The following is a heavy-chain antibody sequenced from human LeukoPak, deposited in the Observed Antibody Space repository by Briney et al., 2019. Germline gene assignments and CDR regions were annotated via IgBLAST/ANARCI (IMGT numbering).Heavy chain of an antibody. J-gene: IGHJ4*01. Sequence: SETLSLTCAVYGGSFSGYYWSWIRQPPGKGLEWIGEINHSGSTNYNPSLKSRVTISVDTSKNQFSLKLSSVTAADTAVYYCARALRFGELLYEVFDYWGQGTLVTVSS. V-gene: IGHV4-34*01. CDR2: INHSGST. CDR3: ARALRFGELLYEVFDY. CDR1: GGSFSGYY. D-gene: IGHD3-10*01.